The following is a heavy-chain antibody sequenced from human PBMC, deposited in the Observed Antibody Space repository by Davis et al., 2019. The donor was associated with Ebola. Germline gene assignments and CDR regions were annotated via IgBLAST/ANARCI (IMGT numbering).Heavy chain of an antibody. CDR3: ARLISTYSSTWWDY. J-gene: IGHJ4*02. D-gene: IGHD6-13*01. CDR1: GGSINRSSYY. V-gene: IGHV4-39*01. Sequence: SETLSLTCTVSGGSINRSSYYWGWIRQSPAKGLEWIGTIYYSGTTYYNPSLKSRVTMSIDVSENQFSLKLSSVAAADTALYYCARLISTYSSTWWDYWGQGTLVTVSS. CDR2: IYYSGTT.